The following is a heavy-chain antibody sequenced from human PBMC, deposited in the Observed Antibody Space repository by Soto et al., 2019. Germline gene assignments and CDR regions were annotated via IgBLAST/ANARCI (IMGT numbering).Heavy chain of an antibody. D-gene: IGHD3-10*01. V-gene: IGHV4-31*03. Sequence: QVQLQETGPGLVKPSQTLSLTCTVSGGSISSGGYYWSWIRQHPGKGLEWIGYIYYSGSTYYNPALKSRVTISVDTSKNQFSLKMSSVTAADTAVYYCARVTRARRFGEPTDYWGQGTLVTVSS. J-gene: IGHJ4*02. CDR1: GGSISSGGYY. CDR3: ARVTRARRFGEPTDY. CDR2: IYYSGST.